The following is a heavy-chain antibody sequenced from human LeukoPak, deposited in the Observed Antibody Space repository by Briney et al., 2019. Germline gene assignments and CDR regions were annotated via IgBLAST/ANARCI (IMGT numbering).Heavy chain of an antibody. CDR2: ISGSGGST. CDR1: GFTFSSYA. J-gene: IGHJ4*02. CDR3: ATERGYSYGYPFDY. Sequence: PGGSLRLSCAAPGFTFSSYAMSWVRQAPGKGPEWVSAISGSGGSTYYADSVKGRFTISRDNSKNTLYLQMNSLRAEDTAVYYCATERGYSYGYPFDYWGQGTLVTVSS. V-gene: IGHV3-23*01. D-gene: IGHD5-18*01.